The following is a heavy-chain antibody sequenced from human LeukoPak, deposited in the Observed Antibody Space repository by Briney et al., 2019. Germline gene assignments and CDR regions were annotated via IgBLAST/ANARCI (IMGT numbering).Heavy chain of an antibody. CDR3: ARRETATTAFDY. CDR1: GGSFSGYY. V-gene: IGHV4-34*01. D-gene: IGHD4-17*01. Sequence: SETLSLTCAVYGGSFSGYYWSWIRQPPGKGLEWIGEINHSGSTNYNPSLKSRVTISVDTSKNQFSLKLSSVTAADTAVYYCARRETATTAFDYWGQGTLVTVSS. CDR2: INHSGST. J-gene: IGHJ4*02.